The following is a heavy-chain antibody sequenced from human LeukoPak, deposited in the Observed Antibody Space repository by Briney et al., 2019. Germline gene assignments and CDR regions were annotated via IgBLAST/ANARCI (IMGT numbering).Heavy chain of an antibody. J-gene: IGHJ4*02. Sequence: PGGSLRLSCAASGFTFSTDNMNWVRQPPGKGLEWVSSITSGGGYTYYADAVKGRFTTSRDNAKNSLSLRLDSLRAEDTAVYYCARGHYDVLTSSYKWTPDYWGQGTLVTVSS. V-gene: IGHV3-21*06. CDR1: GFTFSTDN. CDR3: ARGHYDVLTSSYKWTPDY. CDR2: ITSGGGYT. D-gene: IGHD3-9*01.